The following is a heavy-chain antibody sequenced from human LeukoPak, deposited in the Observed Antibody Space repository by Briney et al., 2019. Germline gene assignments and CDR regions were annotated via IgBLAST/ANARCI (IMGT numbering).Heavy chain of an antibody. CDR3: ARDRTHYYDSSGYYYVDDY. Sequence: ASVKVSCKVSGYTLTELSMHWVRQAPGTGLEWMGGFDPEDGETIYAQKFQGRVTMTEDTSTDTAYMELSSLRSEDTAVYYCARDRTHYYDSSGYYYVDDYWGQGTLVTVSS. J-gene: IGHJ4*02. CDR1: GYTLTELS. V-gene: IGHV1-24*01. D-gene: IGHD3-22*01. CDR2: FDPEDGET.